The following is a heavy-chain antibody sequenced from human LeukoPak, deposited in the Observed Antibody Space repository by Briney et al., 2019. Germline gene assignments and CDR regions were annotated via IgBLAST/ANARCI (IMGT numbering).Heavy chain of an antibody. Sequence: GGSLRLSCAASGSSVNDHYMSWVRQAPGEGLEWVSVLYRGGDTYYPDSVRGRFTISRDSSRNTVYLQMNSLRDEDTAVYYCARFVGVGNTDPYYFDSWGQGTLVIVSS. V-gene: IGHV3-53*01. CDR2: LYRGGDT. D-gene: IGHD2-21*01. CDR1: GSSVNDHY. J-gene: IGHJ4*02. CDR3: ARFVGVGNTDPYYFDS.